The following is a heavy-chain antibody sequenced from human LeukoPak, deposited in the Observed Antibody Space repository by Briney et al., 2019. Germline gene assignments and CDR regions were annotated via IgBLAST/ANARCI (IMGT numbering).Heavy chain of an antibody. V-gene: IGHV1-2*06. D-gene: IGHD3-10*01. CDR1: GGTFSSYA. CDR2: INPNSGGT. Sequence: ASVKISCKASGGTFSSYAISWVRQAPGQGLEWMGRINPNSGGTNYAQKFQGRVTMTRDTSISTAYTELSRLRSDDTAVYYCARVPSILLSIAETHAFDIWGQGTMVTVSS. J-gene: IGHJ3*02. CDR3: ARVPSILLSIAETHAFDI.